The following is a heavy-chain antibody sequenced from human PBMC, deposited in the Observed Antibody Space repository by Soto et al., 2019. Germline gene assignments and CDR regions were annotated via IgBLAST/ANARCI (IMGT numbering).Heavy chain of an antibody. CDR3: ARRPDAFDI. Sequence: PGGSLRLSCAGSGSTFTYFTMTWVRQAPGKGLEWVSAISGDGLSTYYAGSVKGRFTISRDNSKTTLYLQMNSLRAEDTAVYYCARRPDAFDIWGRGTMVTVS. CDR1: GSTFTYFT. CDR2: ISGDGLST. J-gene: IGHJ3*02. V-gene: IGHV3-23*01.